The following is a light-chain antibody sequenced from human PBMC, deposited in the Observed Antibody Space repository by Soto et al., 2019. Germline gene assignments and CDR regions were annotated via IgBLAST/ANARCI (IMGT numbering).Light chain of an antibody. J-gene: IGLJ2*01. CDR1: SSDVGGYNY. V-gene: IGLV2-14*01. CDR2: EVS. Sequence: QPVLTQPASVSGSPGQSITISCTGTSSDVGGYNYVSWYQQHPGKAPQLIIYEVSNRPSGVSNRFSGSKSGNTASLTISGLQAEDEADYYCSSYTSSTTLVFGGGTKVTVL. CDR3: SSYTSSTTLV.